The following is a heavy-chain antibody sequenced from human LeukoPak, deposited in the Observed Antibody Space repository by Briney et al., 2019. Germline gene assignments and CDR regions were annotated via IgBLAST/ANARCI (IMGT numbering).Heavy chain of an antibody. CDR3: ASTIFGGFDP. CDR1: GFTFDDYG. J-gene: IGHJ5*02. Sequence: TGGSLRLSCAASGFTFDDYGMNWVRQAPGKGLEWVSGINWNGGSTGYAGSVKGRFTISRDNAKNSLYLQMNSLRAEDTALYYCASTIFGGFDPWGQGTLVTVSS. CDR2: INWNGGST. D-gene: IGHD3-3*01. V-gene: IGHV3-20*04.